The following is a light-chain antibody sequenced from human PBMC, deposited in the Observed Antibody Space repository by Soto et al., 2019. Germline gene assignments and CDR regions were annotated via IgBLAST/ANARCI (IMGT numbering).Light chain of an antibody. J-gene: IGKJ1*01. Sequence: DIQMTQSPSTLSASVLDRFTITCRASENIGAWLAWYQQKPGKAPKLLIDKASSLESGVPSRFSGGGSGTEFTLTISSLQHDDFATYYCQQYHIYSWTFGQGTKVDIK. CDR2: KAS. V-gene: IGKV1-5*03. CDR1: ENIGAW. CDR3: QQYHIYSWT.